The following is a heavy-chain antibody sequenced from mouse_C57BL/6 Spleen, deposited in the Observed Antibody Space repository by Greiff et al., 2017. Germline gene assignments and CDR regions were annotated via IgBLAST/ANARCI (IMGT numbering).Heavy chain of an antibody. CDR2: ISSGSSTI. CDR3: ARTHYYGSSPYAMDY. J-gene: IGHJ4*01. Sequence: EVHLVESGGGLVKPGGSLKLSCAASGFTFSDYGMHWVRQAPEKGLEWVAYISSGSSTIYYADTVKGRFTISRDNAKNTLFLQMTSLRSEDTAMYYCARTHYYGSSPYAMDYWGQGTSVTVSS. D-gene: IGHD1-1*01. CDR1: GFTFSDYG. V-gene: IGHV5-17*01.